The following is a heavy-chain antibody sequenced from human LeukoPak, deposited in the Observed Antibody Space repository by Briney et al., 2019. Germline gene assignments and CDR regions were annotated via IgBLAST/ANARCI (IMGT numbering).Heavy chain of an antibody. CDR2: ISDTGDTV. V-gene: IGHV3-11*04. J-gene: IGHJ5*02. CDR1: AFTFSDYF. Sequence: PGGSLRLSCAASAFTFSDYFMAWIRHAPGKGPEWLSYISDTGDTVYYADSVKGRFTISRDNARNSLYLQMNGLRDEDTAVYYCARGHCGTTSCYGYNWFDPWGQGTLVTVSS. D-gene: IGHD2-2*01. CDR3: ARGHCGTTSCYGYNWFDP.